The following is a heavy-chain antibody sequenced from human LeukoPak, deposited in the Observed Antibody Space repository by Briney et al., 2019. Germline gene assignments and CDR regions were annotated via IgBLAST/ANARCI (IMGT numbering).Heavy chain of an antibody. J-gene: IGHJ2*01. CDR1: GVSLSGYW. V-gene: IGHV3-74*01. Sequence: PGGSLRLSCVASGVSLSGYWMYWVRQAPGKGLMYISRNNGDGSTTNYADVVKGRFTMSRDNTKNSLYLQMNSLRAEDTAVYYCARHSWATVLNWYFDLWGRGTLVTVSS. D-gene: IGHD4-17*01. CDR2: NNGDGSTT. CDR3: ARHSWATVLNWYFDL.